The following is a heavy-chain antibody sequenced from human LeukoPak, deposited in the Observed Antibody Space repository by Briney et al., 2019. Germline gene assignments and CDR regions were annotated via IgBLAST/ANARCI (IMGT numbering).Heavy chain of an antibody. Sequence: GGSLRLSCAASGFTFSSYNMNWVRQAPGKGLEWVSYISSSGDAIYYADSVKGRFTISRDNAKNSLSLQMNSLRADDTAVYYCARGRQMIYWGQGTLVTVSS. D-gene: IGHD3-16*01. V-gene: IGHV3-48*04. CDR1: GFTFSSYN. CDR2: ISSSGDAI. CDR3: ARGRQMIY. J-gene: IGHJ4*02.